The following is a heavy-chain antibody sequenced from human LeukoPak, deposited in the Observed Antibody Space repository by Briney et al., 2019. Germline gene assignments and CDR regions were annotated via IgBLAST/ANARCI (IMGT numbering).Heavy chain of an antibody. J-gene: IGHJ4*02. D-gene: IGHD2-2*01. CDR2: IYYSGRT. V-gene: IGHV4-59*01. Sequence: SETLSLTCTVSGGSINNYYWSWIRQPPGQGLEWIGYIYYSGRTNYNPSLKSRVTISLDTSKNQSSLKLSSVTAADTAVYYCAREYCSRTSCYFDYWGQGTLVTVSS. CDR1: GGSINNYY. CDR3: AREYCSRTSCYFDY.